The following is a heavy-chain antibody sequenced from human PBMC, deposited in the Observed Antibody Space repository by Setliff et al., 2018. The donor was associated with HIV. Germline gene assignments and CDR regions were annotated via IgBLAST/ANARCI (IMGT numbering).Heavy chain of an antibody. J-gene: IGHJ4*02. V-gene: IGHV3-7*01. CDR2: IKQDGSEN. Sequence: GGSLRLSCAASVFTFSSRWMTWVRQAPGKGLEWVANIKQDGSENYFVDSVKGRFTISRDNTRSSLFLHMDSLTAEDTAVYYCAREALSRDGYSYFDYWGQGTLVTVSS. D-gene: IGHD5-12*01. CDR1: VFTFSSRW. CDR3: AREALSRDGYSYFDY.